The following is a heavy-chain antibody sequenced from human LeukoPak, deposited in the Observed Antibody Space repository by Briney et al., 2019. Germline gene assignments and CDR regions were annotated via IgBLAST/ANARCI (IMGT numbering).Heavy chain of an antibody. D-gene: IGHD2-15*01. V-gene: IGHV4-34*01. J-gene: IGHJ5*02. CDR3: ARGPPHYCSGGSCYISNWFDP. Sequence: PGGSLRLSCAASGFTFSSYAMSWVRQPPGKGLEWIGEINHSGSTNYNPSLKSRVTISVDTSKNQFSLKLSSVTAADTAVYYCARGPPHYCSGGSCYISNWFDPWGQGTLVTVSS. CDR1: GFTFSSYA. CDR2: INHSGST.